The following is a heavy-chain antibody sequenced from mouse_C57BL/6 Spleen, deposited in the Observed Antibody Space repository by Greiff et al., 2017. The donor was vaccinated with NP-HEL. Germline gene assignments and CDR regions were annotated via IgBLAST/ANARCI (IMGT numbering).Heavy chain of an antibody. J-gene: IGHJ4*01. V-gene: IGHV7-3*01. Sequence: EVMLVESGGGLVQPGGSLSLSCAASGFTFTDYYMSWVRQPPGKALEWLGFIRNKANGYTTEYSASVKGRFTISRDNSQSILYLQMNALRAEDRATYYCARGYYGAMDYWGQGTSVTVSS. CDR3: ARGYYGAMDY. D-gene: IGHD1-1*01. CDR2: IRNKANGYTT. CDR1: GFTFTDYY.